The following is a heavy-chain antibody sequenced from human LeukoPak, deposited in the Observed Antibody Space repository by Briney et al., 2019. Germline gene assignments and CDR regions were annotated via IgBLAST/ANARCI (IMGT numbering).Heavy chain of an antibody. J-gene: IGHJ5*02. CDR2: INPNSGGT. V-gene: IGHV1-2*02. CDR3: ARDIQQLVLRDWFDP. D-gene: IGHD6-13*01. Sequence: GASVKVSCKASGYTFTGYYMHWVRQAPGQGLEWMGWINPNSGGTNYAQKFQGRVTMTRDTSISTAYMELSRLRSDDTAVYYCARDIQQLVLRDWFDPWGQGTLVTVSS. CDR1: GYTFTGYY.